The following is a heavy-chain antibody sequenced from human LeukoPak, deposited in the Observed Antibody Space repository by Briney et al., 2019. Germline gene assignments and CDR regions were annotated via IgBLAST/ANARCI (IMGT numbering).Heavy chain of an antibody. D-gene: IGHD4-23*01. V-gene: IGHV3-23*01. CDR2: ILGLGGAGRT. J-gene: IGHJ4*02. CDR3: ARRAGGYSHPYDY. CDR1: GFSFSSDG. Sequence: GGSLRLSCSASGFSFSSDGMSWVRQAPGKGLEWVSGILGLGGAGRTYYADSVKGRFTISRDNSKNTLYLQMNSLRAEDTAVYYCARRAGGYSHPYDYWGQGILVTVSS.